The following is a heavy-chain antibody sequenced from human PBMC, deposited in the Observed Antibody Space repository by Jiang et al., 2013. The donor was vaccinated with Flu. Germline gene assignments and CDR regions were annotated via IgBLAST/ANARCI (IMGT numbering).Heavy chain of an antibody. J-gene: IGHJ4*02. CDR3: ARLIRSSGEGDY. CDR1: GYIFTTYW. V-gene: IGHV5-51*03. D-gene: IGHD3-22*01. CDR2: IYPGDSET. Sequence: GAEVKKPGESLKISCKGSGYIFTTYWIAWVRQMPGKGLEWMGIIYPGDSETRYSSSFQGQVTISVDKSITTAYLQWSSLKASDSAMYYCARLIRSSGEGDYWGQGTLVTVSS.